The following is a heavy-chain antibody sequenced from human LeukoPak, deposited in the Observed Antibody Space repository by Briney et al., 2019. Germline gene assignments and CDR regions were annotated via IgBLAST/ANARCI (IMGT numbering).Heavy chain of an antibody. D-gene: IGHD2-2*01. CDR3: ASTGDSTSSYFDY. CDR1: GLTFNNQ. CDR2: ISYDGNKK. Sequence: GGCLRPACAAAGLTFNNQVREAPGKGREWVAVISYDGNKKYYGGSVRGRFTISRDNSNFTLFLHMDSLRAEYTAVYYCASTGDSTSSYFDYWGQGTLVTVSS. V-gene: IGHV3-30*04. J-gene: IGHJ4*02.